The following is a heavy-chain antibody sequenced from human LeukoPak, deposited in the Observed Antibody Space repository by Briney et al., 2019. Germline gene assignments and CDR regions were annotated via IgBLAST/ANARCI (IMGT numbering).Heavy chain of an antibody. V-gene: IGHV3-64D*06. CDR2: ISSAGGTT. J-gene: IGHJ4*02. CDR3: VKDTNNPGVAGGDY. CDR1: GFTFSRSA. D-gene: IGHD6-19*01. Sequence: GGSLRLSCSASGFTFSRSAMRWVRQAPGRGLELVSSISSAGGTTYYADSAKGRFTISRDNSKNTLYLQMSSLRTEDTALYYCVKDTNNPGVAGGDYWGQGTLVTVSS.